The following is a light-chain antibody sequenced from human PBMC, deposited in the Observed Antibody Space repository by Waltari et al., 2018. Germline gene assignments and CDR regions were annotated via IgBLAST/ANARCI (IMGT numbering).Light chain of an antibody. CDR2: GKN. CDR1: SLRTYY. J-gene: IGLJ2*01. V-gene: IGLV3-19*01. CDR3: HSRDSSGDVL. Sequence: SSELTQDPGVSVALGQTVRITCQGDSLRTYYVSWFQQKPGQAPALVIYGKNNRPSGIPDRFSASSSGSTASLTIIGAQGEDEADYDCHSRDSSGDVLIGGGTKLTVL.